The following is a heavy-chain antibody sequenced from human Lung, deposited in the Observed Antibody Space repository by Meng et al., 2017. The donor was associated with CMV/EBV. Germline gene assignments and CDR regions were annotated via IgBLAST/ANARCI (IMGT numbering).Heavy chain of an antibody. CDR3: NKRGEGPTAIFNGMDV. V-gene: IGHV3-73*01. CDR1: GFTFSGSA. D-gene: IGHD2-21*02. Sequence: GESXKISCAASGFTFSGSAMLWVLQASGKGLEWVGRIRSKGNSYETAYAASVKGRFTISRDDSENTAYLQMNSLKTEDTAVYDCNKRGEGPTAIFNGMDVWGQGTMVTVSS. J-gene: IGHJ6*02. CDR2: IRSKGNSYET.